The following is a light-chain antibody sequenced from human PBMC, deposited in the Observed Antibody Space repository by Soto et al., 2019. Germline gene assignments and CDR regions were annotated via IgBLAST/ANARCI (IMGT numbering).Light chain of an antibody. J-gene: IGKJ2*01. Sequence: EIVMTQSPATLSVSPGESATLSCRASQSVSSNLAWYQKKPGQAHRLLIYGASTRATGIPARFSGSGSGTEFTLPIRSPQVEDFGVYYWQKNENWPPRDPFGQGTKL. CDR1: QSVSSN. CDR3: QKNENWPPRDP. V-gene: IGKV3-15*01. CDR2: GAS.